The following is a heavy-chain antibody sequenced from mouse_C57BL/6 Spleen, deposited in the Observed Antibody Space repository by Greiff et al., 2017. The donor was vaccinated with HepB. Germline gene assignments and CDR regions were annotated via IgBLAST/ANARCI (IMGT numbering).Heavy chain of an antibody. D-gene: IGHD2-2*01. V-gene: IGHV5-12*01. CDR1: GFTFSDYY. Sequence: EVKVVESGGGLVQPGGSLKLSCAASGFTFSDYYMYWVRQTPEKRLEWVAYISNGGGSTYYPDTVKGRFTISRDNAKNTLYLQMSRLKSEDTAMYYCARRSYGYDGYFDVWGTGTTVTVSS. J-gene: IGHJ1*03. CDR3: ARRSYGYDGYFDV. CDR2: ISNGGGST.